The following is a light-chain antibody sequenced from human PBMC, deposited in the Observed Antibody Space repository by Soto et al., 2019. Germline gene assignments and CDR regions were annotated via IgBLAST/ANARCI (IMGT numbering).Light chain of an antibody. CDR1: QRISSSY. V-gene: IGKV3-20*01. Sequence: EIVLTQSPGTLSLSPGERTTLSCRASQRISSSYLAWNQQKTGKAPRLLVYGASRKAAGIPDRLSGSGSGTDFTLTISRLEPEDFALYYCQQYSSTFWTLGQGTKV. CDR2: GAS. J-gene: IGKJ1*01. CDR3: QQYSSTFWT.